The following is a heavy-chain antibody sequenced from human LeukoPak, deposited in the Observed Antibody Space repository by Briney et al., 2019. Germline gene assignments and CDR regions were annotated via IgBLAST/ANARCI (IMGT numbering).Heavy chain of an antibody. CDR2: IYYSGRT. V-gene: IGHV4-59*01. J-gene: IGHJ4*02. CDR1: GGSISNYY. D-gene: IGHD1-1*01. CDR3: ARTLDDGTLDY. Sequence: PSETLSLTCTVSGGSISNYYWSWIRQPPGKGLEWIAYIYYSGRTNYNPSLKSRVTISVDTSKNQFSLKLSSVTAADTAVYYYARTLDDGTLDYWGQGTLVTVSS.